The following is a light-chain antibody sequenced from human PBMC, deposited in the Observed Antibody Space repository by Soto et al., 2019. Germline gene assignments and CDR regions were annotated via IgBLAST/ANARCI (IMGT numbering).Light chain of an antibody. V-gene: IGKV3-11*01. Sequence: EIVLTQSPATLSLSPGERATLSCRASQSVRSYLAWYQQKPGQAPRLLIYDASNRATDIPVRFSGSGSGTDFTLTISSLQPEEFAVYYCKQRSNWLTFGGGTKVDIK. CDR3: KQRSNWLT. CDR1: QSVRSY. J-gene: IGKJ4*01. CDR2: DAS.